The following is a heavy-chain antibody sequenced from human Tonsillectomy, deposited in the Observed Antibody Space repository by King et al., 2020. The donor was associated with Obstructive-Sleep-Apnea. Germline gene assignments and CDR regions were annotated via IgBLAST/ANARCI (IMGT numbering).Heavy chain of an antibody. Sequence: QLVQSGTEVKKPGASVKVSCKASGYTFTSYDINWVRQATGQGLEWLGCMNPNSGNTGCAQRFQGRVTMTRDTSISTAYMELSNLRSEDTAVYYCVRGGFDSGWFPFDYWGQGALVTVSS. CDR2: MNPNSGNT. D-gene: IGHD6-19*01. J-gene: IGHJ4*02. V-gene: IGHV1-8*01. CDR3: VRGGFDSGWFPFDY. CDR1: GYTFTSYD.